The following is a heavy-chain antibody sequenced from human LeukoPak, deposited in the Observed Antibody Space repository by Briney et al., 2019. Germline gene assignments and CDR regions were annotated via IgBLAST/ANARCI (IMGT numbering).Heavy chain of an antibody. D-gene: IGHD1-26*01. CDR2: INPNSGGT. CDR3: ARVGATRSVNWFDP. J-gene: IGHJ5*02. CDR1: GYIFTGYY. V-gene: IGHV1-2*02. Sequence: ASVKVSCKASGYIFTGYYMHWVRQAPGQGLEWMGWINPNSGGTNSAQKFQGRVTMTRDTSISTAYMELSRLRSNDTAVYYCARVGATRSVNWFDPWGQGTLVTVSS.